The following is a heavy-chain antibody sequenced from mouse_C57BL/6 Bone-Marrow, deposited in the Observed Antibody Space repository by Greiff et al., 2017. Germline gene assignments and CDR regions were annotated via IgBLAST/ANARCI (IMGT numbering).Heavy chain of an antibody. D-gene: IGHD2-4*01. CDR3: ARDDGLRTWFAY. Sequence: EVQGVESGGGLVQSGRSLRLSCATSGFTFSDFYMEWVRQAPGKGLEWIAASRNKANDYTTEYSASVKGRFIVSRDTSQSILYLQMNALRAEDTAIYYCARDDGLRTWFAYWGQGTLVTVSA. V-gene: IGHV7-1*01. CDR1: GFTFSDFY. CDR2: SRNKANDYTT. J-gene: IGHJ3*01.